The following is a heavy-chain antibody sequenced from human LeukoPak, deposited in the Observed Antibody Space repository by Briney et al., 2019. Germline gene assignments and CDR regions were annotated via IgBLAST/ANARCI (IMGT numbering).Heavy chain of an antibody. CDR3: AKTWAPVGLTAYYYMDV. J-gene: IGHJ6*03. Sequence: PGGSLRLSCAASGFTFSSYGMHWVRQAPGKGLEWVAFIRYDGSNKYYADSVKGRFTISRDNSKNTLYLQMNSLRAEDTAVYYCAKTWAPVGLTAYYYMDVWGKGTTVTVSS. V-gene: IGHV3-30*02. CDR1: GFTFSSYG. CDR2: IRYDGSNK. D-gene: IGHD1-26*01.